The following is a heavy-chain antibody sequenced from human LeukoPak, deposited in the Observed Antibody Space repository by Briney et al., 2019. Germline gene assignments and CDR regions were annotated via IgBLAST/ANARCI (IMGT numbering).Heavy chain of an antibody. D-gene: IGHD6-19*01. J-gene: IGHJ4*02. V-gene: IGHV3-53*01. CDR2: IYSGGST. Sequence: PGGSLRLSCAASGFTVSSNYMSWVRQAPGKGLEWVSVIYSGGSTYYADSVKGRSTISRDNSKNTLYLQMNSLRAEDTAVYYCAKVLEAVAGTWYYFDYWGQGTLVTVSS. CDR3: AKVLEAVAGTWYYFDY. CDR1: GFTVSSNY.